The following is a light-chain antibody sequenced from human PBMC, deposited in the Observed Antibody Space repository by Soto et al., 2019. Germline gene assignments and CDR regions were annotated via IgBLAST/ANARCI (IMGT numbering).Light chain of an antibody. J-gene: IGKJ2*01. V-gene: IGKV3-20*01. CDR3: QQYDSSLFT. CDR1: QSVSNNY. Sequence: EIVLTQSPGTLSLSPGERATLSCRTSQSVSNNYLAWYQQRPGQAPRLLIYGISNTATGIPDRFSGGGSGTDFTLTISRLEPEDFAMYYCQQYDSSLFTFGQGTKLEI. CDR2: GIS.